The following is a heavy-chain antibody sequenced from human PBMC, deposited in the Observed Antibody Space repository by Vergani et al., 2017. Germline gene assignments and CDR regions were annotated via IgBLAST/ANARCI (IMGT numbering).Heavy chain of an antibody. CDR3: TTLAAGSAFDI. D-gene: IGHD6-13*01. CDR1: GFTFSNAW. CDR2: IKSKTDGGTT. Sequence: EVQLVESGGGLVKPGGSLRLSCAASGFTFSNAWMSWVRQAPGKGLEWVGRIKSKTDGGTTDYAAPVKGRFTISRDDSKNTLYLQMNSLKPEDTAVYYCTTLAAGSAFDIWGQGTMVTVSS. J-gene: IGHJ3*02. V-gene: IGHV3-15*01.